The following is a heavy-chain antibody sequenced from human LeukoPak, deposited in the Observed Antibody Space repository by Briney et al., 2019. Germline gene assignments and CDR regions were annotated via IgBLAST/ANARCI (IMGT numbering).Heavy chain of an antibody. CDR2: INPSGGST. V-gene: IGHV1-46*01. CDR1: GYTFTSYY. D-gene: IGHD5-18*01. J-gene: IGHJ3*02. Sequence: GASVKVSCKASGYTFTSYYMHWVRQAPGQGLEWMGIINPSGGSTSYAQKFQGRVTITADESTSTAYMELSSLRSEDTAVYYCARGDVDTERSAFDIWGQGTMVTVSS. CDR3: ARGDVDTERSAFDI.